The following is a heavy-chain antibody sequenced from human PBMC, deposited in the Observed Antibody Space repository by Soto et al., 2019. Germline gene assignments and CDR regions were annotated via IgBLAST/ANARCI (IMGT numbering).Heavy chain of an antibody. Sequence: ASVKVSCKASGGTFSSYAISWVRQAPGQGLEWMGGIIPIFGTANCAQKFQGRVTITAYESTSTAYMELSSLRSEDTAVYYCARTYDFWSGYFFDYWGQGTLVTVSS. CDR2: IIPIFGTA. CDR1: GGTFSSYA. D-gene: IGHD3-3*01. J-gene: IGHJ4*02. CDR3: ARTYDFWSGYFFDY. V-gene: IGHV1-69*13.